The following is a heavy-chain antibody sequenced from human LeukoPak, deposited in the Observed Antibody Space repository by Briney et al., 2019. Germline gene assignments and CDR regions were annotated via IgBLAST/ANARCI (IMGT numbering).Heavy chain of an antibody. CDR1: GFTFSDYY. J-gene: IGHJ4*02. V-gene: IGHV3-20*04. CDR3: ARVQQYDKFDY. Sequence: PGGSLRLSCAASGFTFSDYYMSWIRQAPGKGLEWVSGISWNGRNTAYAESLKGRFTISRDNAKNSLYLQMNSLRAEDTAFYYCARVQQYDKFDYWGQGTLVAVSS. CDR2: ISWNGRNT. D-gene: IGHD3-22*01.